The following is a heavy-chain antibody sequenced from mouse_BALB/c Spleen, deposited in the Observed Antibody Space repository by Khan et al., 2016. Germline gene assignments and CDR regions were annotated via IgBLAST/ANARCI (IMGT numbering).Heavy chain of an antibody. CDR2: FHPSDSET. D-gene: IGHD2-3*01. CDR1: GHSFTSYW. Sequence: QVQLQQPGPELVKPGASVKLSCKASGHSFTSYWMYWVKQRPGQGLEWIGMFHPSDSETRLNQKFKVKATLTVHKSYNTAYLQISTPTSEDSAVYYCATNDVYSVVMDYWGQGTSVTVSS. J-gene: IGHJ4*01. V-gene: IGHV1-74*01. CDR3: ATNDVYSVVMDY.